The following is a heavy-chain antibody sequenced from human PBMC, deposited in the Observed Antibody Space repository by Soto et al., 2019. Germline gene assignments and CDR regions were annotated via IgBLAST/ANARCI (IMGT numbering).Heavy chain of an antibody. CDR2: IIPIFGTA. D-gene: IGHD6-13*01. J-gene: IGHJ6*02. CDR3: ARPYSDIAAAGYRYDGMDV. Sequence: VASVKVSCKASGGTFSSYAISWVRQAPGQGLEWMGGIIPIFGTANYAQKFQGRVTITADESTSAAYMELSSLRSEDTAVYYCARPYSDIAAAGYRYDGMDVWGQGTTVTVSS. V-gene: IGHV1-69*13. CDR1: GGTFSSYA.